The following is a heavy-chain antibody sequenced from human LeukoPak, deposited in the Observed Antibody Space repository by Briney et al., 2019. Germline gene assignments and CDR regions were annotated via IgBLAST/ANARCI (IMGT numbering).Heavy chain of an antibody. J-gene: IGHJ4*02. V-gene: IGHV3-9*01. CDR2: MSWNGDNI. D-gene: IGHD3-16*01. CDR1: GFTFDDYA. CDR3: AKDGSSHSNMLTAYDY. Sequence: GGSLTLSCIASGFTFDDYAMHWVRQAPGKGLEWVSAMSWNGDNIAYADSVKGRFTISRDNAKNSLYLQMNSLRPEDTALYYCAKDGSSHSNMLTAYDYWGQGTLVTVSS.